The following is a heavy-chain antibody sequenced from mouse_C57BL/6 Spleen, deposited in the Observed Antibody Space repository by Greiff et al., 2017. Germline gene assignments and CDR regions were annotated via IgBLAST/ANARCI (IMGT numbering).Heavy chain of an antibody. V-gene: IGHV3-6*01. Sequence: EVKLQESGPGLVKPSQSLSLTCSVTGYSITSGYYWNWIRQFPGNKLEWMGYISYDGSNNYNPSLKNPISITQDTSKDQFCLKLNSVTTEDTATYYWARGGYYSSSPDYWGQGTTLTVSS. CDR3: ARGGYYSSSPDY. J-gene: IGHJ2*01. CDR1: GYSITSGYY. CDR2: ISYDGSN. D-gene: IGHD1-1*01.